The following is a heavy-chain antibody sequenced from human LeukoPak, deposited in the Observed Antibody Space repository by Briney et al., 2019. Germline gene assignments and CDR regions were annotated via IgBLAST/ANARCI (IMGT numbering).Heavy chain of an antibody. Sequence: SETLSLTCTVSGGSISSYSWSWIRQPPGKGLEWIGYIYHSGSTYYNPSLKSRVTISVDRSKNQFSLKLSSVTAADTAVYYRAREAGATYFDYWGQGTLVTVSS. D-gene: IGHD1-26*01. CDR1: GGSISSYS. V-gene: IGHV4-30-2*01. CDR3: AREAGATYFDY. CDR2: IYHSGST. J-gene: IGHJ4*02.